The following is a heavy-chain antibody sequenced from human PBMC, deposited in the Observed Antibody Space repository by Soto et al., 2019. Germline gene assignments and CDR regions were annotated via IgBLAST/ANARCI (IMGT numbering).Heavy chain of an antibody. D-gene: IGHD3-10*01. CDR1: GASLSTHS. J-gene: IGHJ4*02. Sequence: SETLSLTCSVSGASLSTHSWSWIRQPAGKGLEWIGHVSNIGSGDYSPSLKSRVTMSVDTSKNQFSLKLSSVTAADTAVYYCARYYWSLRYFDLWGQGTLVTVSS. CDR2: VSNIGSG. CDR3: ARYYWSLRYFDL. V-gene: IGHV4-4*07.